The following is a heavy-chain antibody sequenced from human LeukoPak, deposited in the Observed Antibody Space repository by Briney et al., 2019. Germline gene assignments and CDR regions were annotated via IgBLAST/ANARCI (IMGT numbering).Heavy chain of an antibody. D-gene: IGHD6-13*01. CDR1: GGSLSGYY. V-gene: IGHV4-34*01. CDR2: INHSGST. Sequence: SETLSLTCGVYGGSLSGYYWTWIRQPPGKGLEWIGEINHSGSTNYNPSLKSRVTISVDTSKNQFSLKLSSVTAADTAVYYCARGVAAAGNWGQGTLVTVSS. J-gene: IGHJ4*02. CDR3: ARGVAAAGN.